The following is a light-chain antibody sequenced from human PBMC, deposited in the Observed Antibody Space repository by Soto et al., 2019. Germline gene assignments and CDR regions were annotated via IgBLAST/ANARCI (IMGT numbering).Light chain of an antibody. CDR2: AAS. CDR3: QQTYSTPPT. J-gene: IGKJ1*01. Sequence: DIQMTQSPSSLSASVGDRVTITCRASQNISSYLNWYQQRPGKAPKLLIHAASSLQSGVPSRFSGSGSGTDFALTIISLQPEDFATDYCQQTYSTPPTFGQGTKVDIK. V-gene: IGKV1-39*01. CDR1: QNISSY.